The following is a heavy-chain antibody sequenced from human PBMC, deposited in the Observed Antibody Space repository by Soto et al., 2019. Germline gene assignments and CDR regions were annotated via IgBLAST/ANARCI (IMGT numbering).Heavy chain of an antibody. CDR2: ISYDGSNK. V-gene: IGHV3-30-3*01. CDR1: GFTFSSYA. CDR3: ARDQYFWSPFDY. Sequence: GGSLRLSCAASGFTFSSYAMHWVRQAPGKGLEWVAVISYDGSNKYYADSVKGRFTISRDNSKNTLYLQMNSLRAEDTAVYYCARDQYFWSPFDYWGQGTLVTVSS. D-gene: IGHD3-3*01. J-gene: IGHJ4*02.